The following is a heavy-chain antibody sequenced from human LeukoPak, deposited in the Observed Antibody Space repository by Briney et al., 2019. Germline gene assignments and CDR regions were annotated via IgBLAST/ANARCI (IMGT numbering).Heavy chain of an antibody. CDR1: EFTFSSYT. CDR2: ITSRSSYI. D-gene: IGHD3-3*01. Sequence: GGSLRLSCAASEFTFSSYTMNWVRQAPGKGLEWVSSITSRSSYIYYVDSVKGRFTISRDNAKNSLYLQMNSLRGDDTAIYYCARDHEWRGQGTLVTVSS. CDR3: ARDHEW. V-gene: IGHV3-21*01. J-gene: IGHJ1*01.